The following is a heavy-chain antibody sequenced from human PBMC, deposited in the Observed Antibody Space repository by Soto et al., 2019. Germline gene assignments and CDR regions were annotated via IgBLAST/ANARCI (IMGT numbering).Heavy chain of an antibody. Sequence: GGSLRLSCAASGFTFSSYAMDWVRQAPGKGLEWVSAISGSGGKTYYADSVKGRFTISRDSSKNTLYLQMNSLRAEDTAVYYCAKDYDDLRYYFDYWGQGTLVTVSS. CDR2: ISGSGGKT. J-gene: IGHJ4*02. CDR3: AKDYDDLRYYFDY. D-gene: IGHD3-16*01. V-gene: IGHV3-23*01. CDR1: GFTFSSYA.